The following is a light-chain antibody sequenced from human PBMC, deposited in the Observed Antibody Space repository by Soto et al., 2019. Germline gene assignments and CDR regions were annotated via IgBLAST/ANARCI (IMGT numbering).Light chain of an antibody. V-gene: IGKV3-15*01. J-gene: IGKJ2*01. CDR1: QSVSSK. CDR3: QQYNNWPQT. Sequence: PGERATLSCRASQSVSSKLAWYQQKPGQAPRLLIYGASTRATGIPARFSGSGSGTEFTLSLSSLQSEDFAVYYCQQYNNWPQTFGQGTKLEIK. CDR2: GAS.